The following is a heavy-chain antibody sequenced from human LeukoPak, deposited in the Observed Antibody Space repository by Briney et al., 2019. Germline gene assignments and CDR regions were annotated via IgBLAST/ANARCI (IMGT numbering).Heavy chain of an antibody. CDR1: GFTFSSYS. Sequence: KPGGPLRLSCAASGFTFSSYSMNWVRQAPGKGLEWVSSISSSSSYIYYADSVKGRFTISRDNAKNSLYLQMNSLRAEDTAVYYCARQRMYGGWSSAPSDYWGQGTLVTVSS. J-gene: IGHJ4*02. D-gene: IGHD6-19*01. CDR2: ISSSSSYI. CDR3: ARQRMYGGWSSAPSDY. V-gene: IGHV3-21*01.